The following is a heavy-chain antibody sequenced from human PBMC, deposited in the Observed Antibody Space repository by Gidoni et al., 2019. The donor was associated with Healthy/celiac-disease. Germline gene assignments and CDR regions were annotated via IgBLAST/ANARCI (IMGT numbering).Heavy chain of an antibody. CDR2: IYTSGST. V-gene: IGHV4-61*02. D-gene: IGHD2-21*02. CDR1: AGSISGGSYY. Sequence: QVQLQESGPGLVKPSQTLSLPCTVSAGSISGGSYYWSWFWPPAGKGLEWIGRIYTSGSTNYNPSLKSRVTISVDTSKNQFSLKLSSVTAADTAVYYCARDRHIVVVTAVLQEKYYYGMDVWGQGTTVTVSS. J-gene: IGHJ6*02. CDR3: ARDRHIVVVTAVLQEKYYYGMDV.